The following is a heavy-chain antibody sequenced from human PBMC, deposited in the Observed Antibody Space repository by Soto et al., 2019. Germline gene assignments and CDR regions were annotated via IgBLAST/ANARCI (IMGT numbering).Heavy chain of an antibody. CDR2: IIPILGIA. V-gene: IGHV1-69*08. CDR1: GGTFSSYT. J-gene: IGHJ4*02. D-gene: IGHD2-15*01. CDR3: ARDADSDRVAPSGGSCCPDY. Sequence: QVQLVQSGAEVKKPGSSVKVSCKASGGTFSSYTISWVRQAPGQGLEWMGRIIPILGIANYAQKFQGRVTITADKSTSTADMELSSLRSEDTAVYYCARDADSDRVAPSGGSCCPDYWGQGTLVTVSS.